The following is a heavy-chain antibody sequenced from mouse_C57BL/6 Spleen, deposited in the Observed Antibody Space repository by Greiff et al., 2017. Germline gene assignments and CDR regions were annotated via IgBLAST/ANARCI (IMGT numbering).Heavy chain of an antibody. D-gene: IGHD1-1*01. Sequence: QVQLKQSGAELARPGASVKLSCKASGYTFTSYGISWVKQRTGQGLEWIGEIYPRSGNTYYNEKFKGKATLTADKSSSTAYMELRSLTSEDSAVYFCARASITTVVAPYYFDYWGQGTTLTVSS. J-gene: IGHJ2*01. CDR2: IYPRSGNT. CDR1: GYTFTSYG. V-gene: IGHV1-81*01. CDR3: ARASITTVVAPYYFDY.